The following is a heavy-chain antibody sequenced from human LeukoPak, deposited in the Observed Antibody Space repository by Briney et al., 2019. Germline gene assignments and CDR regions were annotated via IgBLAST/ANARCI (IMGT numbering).Heavy chain of an antibody. Sequence: ASVTVSCKASGYTFTSYYMHWVRQAPGQRLEWMGIINPSGGSTSYAQKFQGRVTMTRDTSTSTVYMELSSLRSEDTAVYYCARVQAWIQLWSDYWGQGTLVTVSS. J-gene: IGHJ4*02. CDR2: INPSGGST. D-gene: IGHD5-18*01. CDR1: GYTFTSYY. V-gene: IGHV1-46*01. CDR3: ARVQAWIQLWSDY.